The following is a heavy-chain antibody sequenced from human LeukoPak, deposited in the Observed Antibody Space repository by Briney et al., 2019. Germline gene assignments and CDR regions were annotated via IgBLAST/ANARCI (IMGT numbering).Heavy chain of an antibody. CDR1: GFTFSSYG. J-gene: IGHJ4*02. D-gene: IGHD1-26*01. CDR2: ISYDGSNK. V-gene: IGHV3-30*18. CDR3: AKDRPLVGAVRY. Sequence: GGSLRLSCAASGFTFSSYGMHWVRQAPGKGLEWVAVISYDGSNKYYADSVKGRLTTSRDNSKNTLYLQMNSLRAEDTAVYYCAKDRPLVGAVRYWGQGTLVTVSS.